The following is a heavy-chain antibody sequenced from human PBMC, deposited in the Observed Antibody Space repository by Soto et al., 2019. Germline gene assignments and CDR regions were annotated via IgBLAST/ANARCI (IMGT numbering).Heavy chain of an antibody. V-gene: IGHV3-23*01. J-gene: IGHJ4*02. D-gene: IGHD3-3*01. CDR2: ISYSGTTT. CDR3: AKQFTLFGEVKLSPDFDY. Sequence: EVQLLESGGGLVQPEGSLRLSCAASGFTFSSHAMSWVRQAPGKGLEWVSAISYSGTTTYYAESVKGRFTISRDNSKNTLYLQMNSLRVEDTAIYYCAKQFTLFGEVKLSPDFDYWGQGTLVTVSS. CDR1: GFTFSSHA.